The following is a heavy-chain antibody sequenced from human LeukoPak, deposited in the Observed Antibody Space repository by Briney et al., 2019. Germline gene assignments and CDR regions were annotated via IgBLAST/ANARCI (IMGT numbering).Heavy chain of an antibody. J-gene: IGHJ5*02. CDR1: GDSISIYY. V-gene: IGHV4-59*08. Sequence: SETLSLTCSVSGDSISIYYWSWFRQSPGKGLEWVGHFYYGGSTNYNPSLKGRVIISGDTSRNQVSLILTSVTAADTAVYYCAGIGDYFTGRFDPWGRGTLVTVSS. D-gene: IGHD4-17*01. CDR3: AGIGDYFTGRFDP. CDR2: FYYGGST.